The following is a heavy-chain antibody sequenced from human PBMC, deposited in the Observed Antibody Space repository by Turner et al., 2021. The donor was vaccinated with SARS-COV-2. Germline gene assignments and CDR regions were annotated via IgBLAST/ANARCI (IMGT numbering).Heavy chain of an antibody. V-gene: IGHV1-69*01. CDR1: GGTFSSYA. D-gene: IGHD2-15*01. Sequence: QVQLVQSGSEVKKPGSSVKVSCKASGGTFSSYAISWVRQAPGQGLEWMGGIIPIFGTANYAQQFQGRVTITADESTSTAYMELSSLRSEDTAVYYCARGEVGYCSGGRCYSGSYWGQGTLVTVSS. J-gene: IGHJ4*02. CDR2: IIPIFGTA. CDR3: ARGEVGYCSGGRCYSGSY.